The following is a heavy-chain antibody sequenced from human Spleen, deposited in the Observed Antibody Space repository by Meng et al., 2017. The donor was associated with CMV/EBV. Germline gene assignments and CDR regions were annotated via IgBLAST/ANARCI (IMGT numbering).Heavy chain of an antibody. V-gene: IGHV1-8*01. Sequence: ASVKVSCKASGYTFTSYDINWVRQATGQGLEWMGWMNPNSGNTGYAQKLQGRVTMTTDTSTSTAYMELRSLRSDDTAVYYCARVRYCSSTSCQYYYYGMDVWGQGTTVTVSS. CDR2: MNPNSGNT. J-gene: IGHJ6*02. CDR1: GYTFTSYD. CDR3: ARVRYCSSTSCQYYYYGMDV. D-gene: IGHD2-2*01.